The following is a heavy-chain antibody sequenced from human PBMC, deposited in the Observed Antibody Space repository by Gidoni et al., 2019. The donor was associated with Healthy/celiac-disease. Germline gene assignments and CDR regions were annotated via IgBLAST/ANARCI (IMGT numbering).Heavy chain of an antibody. CDR2: VHPGDSDT. CDR1: GYSFTSYW. V-gene: IGHV5-51*01. D-gene: IGHD3-10*01. CDR3: ARQNQGTGVVHFDY. J-gene: IGHJ4*02. Sequence: VQLVQSGAEVKKTGESLMISCKGSGYSFTSYWIGWVRQMPGKGLEWMGIVHPGDSDTRYSQSFQGQVTISADKSISTAYLQWSSLKASDTAMYYCARQNQGTGVVHFDYWGQGTLVTVSS.